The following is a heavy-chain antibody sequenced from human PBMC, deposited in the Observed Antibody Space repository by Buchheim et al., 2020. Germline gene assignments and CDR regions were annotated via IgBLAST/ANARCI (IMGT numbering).Heavy chain of an antibody. CDR1: GFTFSDYY. CDR2: ISSSGSTI. CDR3: ARDPPYDFWSGYLPLGNWFDP. J-gene: IGHJ5*02. Sequence: QVQLVESGGGLVKPGGSLRLSCAASGFTFSDYYMSWIRQAPGKGLEWVSYISSSGSTIYYADSVKGRFTISRDNAKNSLYLQMNSLRDEDTAAYYCARDPPYDFWSGYLPLGNWFDPWGQGTL. D-gene: IGHD3-3*01. V-gene: IGHV3-11*04.